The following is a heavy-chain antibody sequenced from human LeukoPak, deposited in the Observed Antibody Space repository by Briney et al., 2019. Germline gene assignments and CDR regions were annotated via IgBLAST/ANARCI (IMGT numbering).Heavy chain of an antibody. D-gene: IGHD1-1*01. V-gene: IGHV3-23*01. J-gene: IGHJ6*04. CDR2: VTGSGNTR. CDR3: RTGTTEDV. CDR1: GFTFSSYS. Sequence: PGGSLRLSCAASGFTFSSYSMNWVRQAPGKGLEWVSGVTGSGNTRYYADSVKGRFTISRDNSKNTLYLQMNSLRAEDTAVYYCRTGTTEDVWGKGTTVTVSS.